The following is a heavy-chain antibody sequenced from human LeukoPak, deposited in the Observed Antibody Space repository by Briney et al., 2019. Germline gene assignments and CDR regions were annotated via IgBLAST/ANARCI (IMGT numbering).Heavy chain of an antibody. V-gene: IGHV3-30*03. CDR3: ATRPEFDY. CDR1: GFTFSSYG. J-gene: IGHJ4*02. Sequence: PGRSLRLSCAASGFTFSSYGMHWVRQAPGKGLEWVAVISYDGSNEYYADSVKGRFTISRDNSKNTLYLQMNSLRAEDAAVYYCATRPEFDYWGQGTLVTVST. CDR2: ISYDGSNE.